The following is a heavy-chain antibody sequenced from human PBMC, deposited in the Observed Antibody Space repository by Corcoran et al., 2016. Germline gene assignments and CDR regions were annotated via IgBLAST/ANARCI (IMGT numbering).Heavy chain of an antibody. CDR3: AREGTQFWPTVSDY. Sequence: EVQLEESGGGLVQPGGSLRISCKASGFTFSSYWMNWVRQAPGKGLEWVANIKQDGSEKYYVDSVKGRFTISRDNAKNSLFLQMNSLRDEETAIYYCAREGTQFWPTVSDYWGQGTLVTVSS. J-gene: IGHJ4*02. V-gene: IGHV3-7*03. CDR1: GFTFSSYW. CDR2: IKQDGSEK. D-gene: IGHD1-26*01.